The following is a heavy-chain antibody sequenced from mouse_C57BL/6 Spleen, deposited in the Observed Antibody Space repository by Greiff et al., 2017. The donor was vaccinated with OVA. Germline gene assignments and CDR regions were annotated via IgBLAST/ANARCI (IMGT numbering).Heavy chain of an antibody. D-gene: IGHD2-14*01. CDR3: ARSGYSYAMDY. V-gene: IGHV1-64*01. Sequence: QVQLQQPGAELVKPGASVKLSCKASGYTFTSYWMHWVKQRPGQGLEWIGMIHPNSGSTNYNEKFKSKATLTVDKSSSTAYMQLSSLTSEDSAVYYCARSGYSYAMDYWGQGTSVTVSS. CDR2: IHPNSGST. CDR1: GYTFTSYW. J-gene: IGHJ4*01.